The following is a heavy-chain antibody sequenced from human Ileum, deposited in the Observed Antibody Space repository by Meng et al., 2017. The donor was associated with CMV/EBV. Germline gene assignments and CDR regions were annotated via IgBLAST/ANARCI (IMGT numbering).Heavy chain of an antibody. D-gene: IGHD3-22*01. CDR2: ITYSGTT. J-gene: IGHJ4*02. CDR3: VRASITMIDY. CDR1: GDSISSGDYF. V-gene: IGHV4-39*07. Sequence: LQLPGSGTGLAKPSETLSLTCTVSGDSISSGDYFWGWIRQPPKGLEWVASITYSGTTYYNPSLKSRVTMSVDTSKNQFSLKLNSVTAADTAVYYCVRASITMIDYWGQGTLVTVSS.